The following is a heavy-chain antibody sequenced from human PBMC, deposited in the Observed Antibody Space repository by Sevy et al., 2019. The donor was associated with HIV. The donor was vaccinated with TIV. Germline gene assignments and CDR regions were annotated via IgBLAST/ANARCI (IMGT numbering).Heavy chain of an antibody. Sequence: ASVKVSCKASGYTFTGYYIYWVRQAPGQGLEWMGWINPNSGGTNYAQKFQGRVTMTTDTSINTAYMELSRLRSDDTAVYYCARVPTYYYGSRTYFDYWGQGTLVTVSS. D-gene: IGHD3-10*01. CDR2: INPNSGGT. V-gene: IGHV1-2*02. CDR3: ARVPTYYYGSRTYFDY. CDR1: GYTFTGYY. J-gene: IGHJ4*02.